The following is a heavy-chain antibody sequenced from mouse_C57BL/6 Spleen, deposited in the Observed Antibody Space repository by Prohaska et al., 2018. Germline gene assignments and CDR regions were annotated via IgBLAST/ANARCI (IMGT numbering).Heavy chain of an antibody. Sequence: EVQLQQSGPELVKPGASVKISCKASGYTFTDYYMNWVKQSHGKSLEWIGDINPNNGGTSYNQKFKGKATLTVDKSSSTAYMELRSLTSEDSAVYYCALGPFYYFDYWGQGTTLTVSS. V-gene: IGHV1-26*01. CDR1: GYTFTDYY. D-gene: IGHD3-1*01. J-gene: IGHJ2*01. CDR2: INPNNGGT. CDR3: ALGPFYYFDY.